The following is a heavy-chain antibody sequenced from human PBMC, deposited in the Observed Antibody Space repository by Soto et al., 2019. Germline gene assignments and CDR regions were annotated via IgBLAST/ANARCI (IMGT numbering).Heavy chain of an antibody. CDR3: ARGKRGCGGHDTRADWFDP. D-gene: IGHD2-21*01. V-gene: IGHV4-34*01. Sequence: QVQLQQWGAGLLKPSETLSLTCSIYGGSFSGYYWSWIRQPPGKGLEWIGEINHSGSTNYNPSLRRPVSISVPTAAIPFSLTPTSGTADDTAVYYCARGKRGCGGHDTRADWFDPWGQGTLVTVSS. CDR1: GGSFSGYY. CDR2: INHSGST. J-gene: IGHJ5*02.